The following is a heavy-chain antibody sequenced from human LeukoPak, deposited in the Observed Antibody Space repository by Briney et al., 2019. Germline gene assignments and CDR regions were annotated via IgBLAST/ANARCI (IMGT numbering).Heavy chain of an antibody. CDR2: INPNSGGT. J-gene: IGHJ6*02. CDR1: GYTFTGYY. Sequence: ASVKVSCKASGYTFTGYYMHWVRQSPGQGLEWMGWINPNSGGTNYAQKFQGRVTMTRDTSISTAYMELSRLRSDDTAVYYCASQSGGIAVAGDFSPGNGMDVWGQGTTVTVSS. D-gene: IGHD6-19*01. V-gene: IGHV1-2*02. CDR3: ASQSGGIAVAGDFSPGNGMDV.